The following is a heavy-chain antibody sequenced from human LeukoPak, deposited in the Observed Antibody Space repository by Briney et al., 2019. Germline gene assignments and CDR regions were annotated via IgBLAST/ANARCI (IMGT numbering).Heavy chain of an antibody. CDR2: IYPRDGST. J-gene: IGHJ4*02. D-gene: IGHD3-22*01. CDR1: GYTFTSNY. Sequence: ASVKVSCKASGYTFTSNYIHWVRQAPGQGLEWMGMIYPRDGSTSYAQKFQGRVTVTRDTSTSTVHMELSGLRSEDTAVYYCARGLIVGTHFDYWGQGTLVTVSS. CDR3: ARGLIVGTHFDY. V-gene: IGHV1-46*01.